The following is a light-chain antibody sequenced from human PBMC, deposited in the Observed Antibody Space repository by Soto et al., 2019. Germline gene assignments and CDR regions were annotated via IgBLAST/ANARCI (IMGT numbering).Light chain of an antibody. Sequence: EIVMTQSPANLALFPGERATLSCKASQSVSSNLAWYQQKPCQAPRLLIYGASTRATGIPARFSGSGSGTEFTLTISSLQSEDFAVYYCQQYNNWPQAFGQGTKVEIK. CDR1: QSVSSN. CDR2: GAS. CDR3: QQYNNWPQA. V-gene: IGKV3-15*01. J-gene: IGKJ1*01.